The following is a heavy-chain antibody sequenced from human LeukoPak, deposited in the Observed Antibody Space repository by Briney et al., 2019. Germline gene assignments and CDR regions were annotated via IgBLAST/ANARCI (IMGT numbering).Heavy chain of an antibody. D-gene: IGHD2-2*02. CDR2: IIPIFGIA. CDR1: GGTFSSYA. Sequence: ASVKVSCKASGGTFSSYAISWVRQAPGQGLEWMGRIIPIFGIANYAQKFQGRVTITADKSTSTAYMELSSLRSEDTAVYYCAGARYCSSTSCYTMPKIYFDYWGQGTLVTVSS. V-gene: IGHV1-69*04. J-gene: IGHJ4*02. CDR3: AGARYCSSTSCYTMPKIYFDY.